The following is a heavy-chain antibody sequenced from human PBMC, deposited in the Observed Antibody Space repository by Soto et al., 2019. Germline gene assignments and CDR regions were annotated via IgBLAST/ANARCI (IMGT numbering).Heavy chain of an antibody. CDR3: ARGPRIAAAGTDYYYGMDV. CDR2: INAGNGNT. J-gene: IGHJ6*02. V-gene: IGHV1-3*01. D-gene: IGHD6-13*01. Sequence: ASVKVSCKASAYTVTSYAMHWVRQAPGERLEGRGWINAGNGNTKYSQKFQGRVTITRDTSASTAYMELSSLRSEDTAVYYCARGPRIAAAGTDYYYGMDVWGQGTTVTVSS. CDR1: AYTVTSYA.